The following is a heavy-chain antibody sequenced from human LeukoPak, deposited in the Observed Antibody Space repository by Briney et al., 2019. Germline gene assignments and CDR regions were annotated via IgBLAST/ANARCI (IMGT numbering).Heavy chain of an antibody. J-gene: IGHJ4*02. CDR2: IYSSGST. V-gene: IGHV4-59*08. CDR3: ARHVWLQPFDY. CDR1: GGSIGSYY. Sequence: SETLSLTCTVSGGSIGSYYWSWIRQPPGKGLEWIGYIYSSGSTNYNPSLKSRVTISVDTSKNQFSLKLSSVTAADTAVYYCARHVWLQPFDYWGQGTLVTVSS. D-gene: IGHD3-9*01.